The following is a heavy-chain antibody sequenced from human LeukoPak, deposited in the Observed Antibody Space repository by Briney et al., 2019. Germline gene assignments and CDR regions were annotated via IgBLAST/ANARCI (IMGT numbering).Heavy chain of an antibody. D-gene: IGHD3-3*01. CDR1: GFTFSSSW. CDR3: ARVDFWSGFSDY. V-gene: IGHV3-7*04. J-gene: IGHJ4*02. Sequence: GGSLRLSCAASGFTFSSSWMSWVRQAPGKGLEWVANIKQDGSEKDYVDSVKGRFTISRDNAKNSLYLQMNSLRAEDTAVYYCARVDFWSGFSDYWGQGTLVTVSS. CDR2: IKQDGSEK.